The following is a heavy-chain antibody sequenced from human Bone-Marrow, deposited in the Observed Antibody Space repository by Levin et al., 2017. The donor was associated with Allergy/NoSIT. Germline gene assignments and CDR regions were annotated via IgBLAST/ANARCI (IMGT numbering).Heavy chain of an antibody. CDR3: ARDRLQWLVGDCFYY. D-gene: IGHD6-19*01. V-gene: IGHV3-30*04. J-gene: IGHJ4*02. CDR2: ISLDGSKK. CDR1: GFIFSNYA. Sequence: GGSLRLSCAASGFIFSNYAMYWVRQIPGKGLEWVAVISLDGSKKYYADPVKGRFTISRDNSKNTFYFQMNSLRAEDTAVFYCARDRLQWLVGDCFYYWGQGTLVTVSS.